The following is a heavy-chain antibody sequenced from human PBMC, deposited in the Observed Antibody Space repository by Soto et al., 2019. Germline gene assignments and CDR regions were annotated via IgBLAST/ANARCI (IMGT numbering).Heavy chain of an antibody. CDR1: GDNVSTNSAG. D-gene: IGHD1-20*01. CDR3: VRNNWNAPPGFDF. J-gene: IGHJ4*02. V-gene: IGHV6-1*01. Sequence: SQTLSLTCVISGDNVSTNSAGWNWIRQSPSRGLEWLGRTYYRSKWYNDYAVSVKSRITVHPDTSKNQFSLQLKSVTPDDTGVYFCVRNNWNAPPGFDFWGQGNQVTVSS. CDR2: TYYRSKWYN.